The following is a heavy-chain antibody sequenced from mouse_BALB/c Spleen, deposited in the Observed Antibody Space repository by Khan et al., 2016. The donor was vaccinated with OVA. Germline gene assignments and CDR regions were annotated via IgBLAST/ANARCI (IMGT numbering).Heavy chain of an antibody. CDR1: GYSITSDYA. Sequence: EVQLQESGPGLVKPSQSLSLTCTVTGYSITSDYAWNWIRQFPRNKLEWMGYISYSGSNSYNPSLKSRISITRDTSKNQFFLQLNSVTTEDTATYFCARSGYEAWFAYWGQGTLVTVSA. CDR2: ISYSGSN. D-gene: IGHD2-14*01. V-gene: IGHV3-2*02. J-gene: IGHJ3*01. CDR3: ARSGYEAWFAY.